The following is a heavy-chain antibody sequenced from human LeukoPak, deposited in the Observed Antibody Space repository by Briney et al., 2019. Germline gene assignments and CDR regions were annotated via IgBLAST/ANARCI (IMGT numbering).Heavy chain of an antibody. Sequence: PGGSLRLSCAASGFTFSSYAMSWVRQAPGKGLEWVSVISGSGGSTYYADSVKGRFTISRDNSKSTLYLQMDSLRADDTAVYYCAKGIVGATGGFDYWGQGTLVTVSS. CDR1: GFTFSSYA. J-gene: IGHJ4*02. D-gene: IGHD1-26*01. V-gene: IGHV3-23*01. CDR3: AKGIVGATGGFDY. CDR2: ISGSGGST.